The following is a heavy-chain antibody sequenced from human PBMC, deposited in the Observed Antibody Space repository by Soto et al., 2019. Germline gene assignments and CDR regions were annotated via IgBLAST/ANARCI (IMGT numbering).Heavy chain of an antibody. V-gene: IGHV3-33*01. D-gene: IGHD5-18*01. CDR3: ASPLLRGYSYGADFDY. CDR2: IWYDGSNK. CDR1: GFTFSSYG. Sequence: QVQLVESGGGVVQPGRSLRLSCAASGFTFSSYGMHWVLQAPGKGLEWVAVIWYDGSNKYYADSVKGRFTISRDNSKNTRYLQMNSLRAEDTAVYYCASPLLRGYSYGADFDYWGQGTLVTVSS. J-gene: IGHJ4*02.